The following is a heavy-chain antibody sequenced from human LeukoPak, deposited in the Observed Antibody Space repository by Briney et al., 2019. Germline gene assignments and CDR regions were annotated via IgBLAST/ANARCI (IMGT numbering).Heavy chain of an antibody. CDR1: GYTFTGYY. CDR2: INPNSGGT. CDR3: AKGYCSGGSCYEFDH. Sequence: ASVKVSCKASGYTFTGYYMHWVRQAPGQGLEWMGWINPNSGGTNYAQKFQGRVTMTRDTSISTAYMELRSLRSDDTAVYYCAKGYCSGGSCYEFDHWGQGTLVTVSS. V-gene: IGHV1-2*02. D-gene: IGHD2-15*01. J-gene: IGHJ4*02.